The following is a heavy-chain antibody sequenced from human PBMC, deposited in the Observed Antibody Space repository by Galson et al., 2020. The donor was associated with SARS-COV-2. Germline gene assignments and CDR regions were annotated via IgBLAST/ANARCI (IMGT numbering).Heavy chain of an antibody. J-gene: IGHJ4*02. CDR1: SGSFSDYY. CDR2: INHSGSS. Sequence: LETLSLTCAVYSGSFSDYYWSWIRQPPGKGLEWIGEINHSGSSNYNPSLKSRVTMSVDTSKNQFSLKLSSMTAADTAVYYCARGRVPAARSPLADSWGQGTRVTVSS. CDR3: ARGRVPAARSPLADS. D-gene: IGHD2-2*01. V-gene: IGHV4-34*01.